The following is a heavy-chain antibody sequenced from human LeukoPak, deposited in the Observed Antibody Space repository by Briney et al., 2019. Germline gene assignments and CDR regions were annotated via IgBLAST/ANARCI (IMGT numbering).Heavy chain of an antibody. V-gene: IGHV3-53*01. Sequence: GGSLRLSCAASGFTVSSNYMSWVRQAPGKGLGWVSVIYSGGSTYYADSVKGRFTISRDNSKNTLYLQMNSLRAEDTAVYYCARWTMVRGVDYWGQGTLVTVSS. CDR1: GFTVSSNY. CDR2: IYSGGST. J-gene: IGHJ4*02. CDR3: ARWTMVRGVDY. D-gene: IGHD3-10*01.